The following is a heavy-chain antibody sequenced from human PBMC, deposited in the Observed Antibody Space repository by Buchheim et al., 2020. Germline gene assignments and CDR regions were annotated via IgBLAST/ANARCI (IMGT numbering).Heavy chain of an antibody. D-gene: IGHD6-19*01. J-gene: IGHJ5*02. V-gene: IGHV3-23*01. Sequence: EVQLLESGGGLVQPGGSLRLSCAASGFTFSSYAMSWVRQAPGKGLEWVSGISGSGGSTNYADSVKGRFTISRDNAKKTLYLQMNSLRAEDTAVYYCARDCRSSSGWYFPDWFDPWGQGTL. CDR3: ARDCRSSSGWYFPDWFDP. CDR2: ISGSGGST. CDR1: GFTFSSYA.